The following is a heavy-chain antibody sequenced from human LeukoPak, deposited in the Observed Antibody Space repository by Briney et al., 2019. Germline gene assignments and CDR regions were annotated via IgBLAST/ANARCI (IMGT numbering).Heavy chain of an antibody. V-gene: IGHV3-23*01. D-gene: IGHD2-21*01. CDR1: GFTFTNYA. J-gene: IGHJ4*02. CDR3: AKGVVRSAHPRFDY. CDR2: ISGGEST. Sequence: GGSLRLSCAASGFTFTNYAMNWVRQAPGKGLEGVSAISGGESTYYADSVKGRFTISRDNSKNTLYLQLNSLRAEDTALYYCAKGVVRSAHPRFDYWGQGTLVTVSS.